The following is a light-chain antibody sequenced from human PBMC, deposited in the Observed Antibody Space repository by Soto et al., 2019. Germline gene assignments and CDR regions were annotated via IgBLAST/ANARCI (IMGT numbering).Light chain of an antibody. J-gene: IGKJ1*01. V-gene: IGKV1-39*01. CDR1: QSISSY. Sequence: DIQMTQSPSSLSASVGDRVTITCRASQSISSYLNWYQQKPGKAPKLLIYAASTLQSGVPSRFSGSGSGTDFTLTISCLQPEDFATYYCLQDHNYPWTFGQGTKVDIK. CDR2: AAS. CDR3: LQDHNYPWT.